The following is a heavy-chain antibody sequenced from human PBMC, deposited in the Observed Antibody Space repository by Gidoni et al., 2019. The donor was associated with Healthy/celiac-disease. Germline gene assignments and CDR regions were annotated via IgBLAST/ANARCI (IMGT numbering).Heavy chain of an antibody. CDR3: TTLILRPKYTIDY. CDR1: GFTFRHGW. Sequence: EVQLVESGGGLVKPGGSLRLSWAAPGFTFRHGWLHWVRQAPGKGLGWVGRIKSKTDGGTTDSAAPVKGRFTISRDDSKNTLYLQMNSLKTEDTAVYYCTTLILRPKYTIDYWGQGTLVTVSS. D-gene: IGHD4-17*01. J-gene: IGHJ4*02. V-gene: IGHV3-15*07. CDR2: IKSKTDGGTT.